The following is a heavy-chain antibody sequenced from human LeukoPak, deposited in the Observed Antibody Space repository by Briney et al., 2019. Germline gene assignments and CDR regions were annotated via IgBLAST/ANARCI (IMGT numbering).Heavy chain of an antibody. CDR2: TYYRSKWYK. CDR1: GDSVSSNSTA. Sequence: SQTLSLTCAISGDSVSSNSTAWNWIRQSPSRGLEWLGRTYYRSKWYKDYAVAVKNRITINPDTSKSQFSLQLNSVTPKDTAVYFCARGDCSGGICYSDSAFDVWGQGTMVTVSS. V-gene: IGHV6-1*01. D-gene: IGHD2-15*01. CDR3: ARGDCSGGICYSDSAFDV. J-gene: IGHJ3*01.